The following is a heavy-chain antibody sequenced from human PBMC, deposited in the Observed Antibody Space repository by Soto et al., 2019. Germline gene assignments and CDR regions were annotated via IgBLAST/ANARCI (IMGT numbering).Heavy chain of an antibody. D-gene: IGHD1-1*01. CDR3: APL. V-gene: IGHV3-23*01. CDR2: IGGSGVEA. J-gene: IGHJ4*02. CDR1: VLTFASYA. Sequence: VGSLRLSCEVSVLTFASYAMYCVRQTPRRWLEWVADIGGSGVEATYADSVKGRFTISRDNSQNTLFLQMDNLTVEDTATYYCAPLGGQGSEVTVSP.